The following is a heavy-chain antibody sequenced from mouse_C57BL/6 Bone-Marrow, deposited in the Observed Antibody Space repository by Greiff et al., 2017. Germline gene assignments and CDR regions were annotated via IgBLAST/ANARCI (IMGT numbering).Heavy chain of an antibody. CDR3: ARYYYGSSYDWYFDV. D-gene: IGHD1-1*01. CDR2: IYPRSGNT. V-gene: IGHV1-81*01. Sequence: QVQLQQSGAELARPGASVKLSCKASGYTFTSYGISWVKQRTGQGLEWIGEIYPRSGNTYYNEKFKGKATLTADKSSSTAYMELRSLTSEDSAVYFWARYYYGSSYDWYFDVWGTGTTVTVSS. J-gene: IGHJ1*03. CDR1: GYTFTSYG.